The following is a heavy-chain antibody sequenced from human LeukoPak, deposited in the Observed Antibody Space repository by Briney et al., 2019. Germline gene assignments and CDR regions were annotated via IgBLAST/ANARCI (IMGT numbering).Heavy chain of an antibody. J-gene: IGHJ4*02. Sequence: GGSLRLSCIASGFSFSGHWMHWARQLPGKGLVWVSRISPTGSTTSYADSVKGRFTVSRDNAKNTLYLQANNLRAEDTAVYYCARGPNSNWSGLDFWGQGTLLTVSS. D-gene: IGHD6-6*01. CDR3: ARGPNSNWSGLDF. CDR2: ISPTGSTT. V-gene: IGHV3-74*01. CDR1: GFSFSGHW.